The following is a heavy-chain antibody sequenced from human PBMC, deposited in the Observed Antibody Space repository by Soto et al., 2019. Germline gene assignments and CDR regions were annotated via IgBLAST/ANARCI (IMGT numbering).Heavy chain of an antibody. CDR2: IYYSGCP. CDR3: ARAQRITMVRGANVVERGWFDP. V-gene: IGHV4-59*01. D-gene: IGHD3-10*01. CDR1: GGSISSYY. Sequence: QVQLQESGPGLVKPSETPSLTCTVSGGSISSYYWSWIRQPPGKGLEWIGYIYYSGCPNYNPSLMSRVTIVVDTPKNQFSLKLSSVTAADTAVYCCARAQRITMVRGANVVERGWFDPWGQGTLVTVSS. J-gene: IGHJ5*01.